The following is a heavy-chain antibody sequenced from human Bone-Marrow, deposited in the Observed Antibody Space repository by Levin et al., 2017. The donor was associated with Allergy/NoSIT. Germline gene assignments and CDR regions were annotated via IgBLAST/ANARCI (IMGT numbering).Heavy chain of an antibody. J-gene: IGHJ4*02. D-gene: IGHD3-3*01. CDR3: ASGPISDY. CDR1: GFSFSDYE. V-gene: IGHV3-48*03. Sequence: GGSLRLSCEASGFSFSDYEMTWVRQAPGKGLEWISYIDESGGTIYYADSVKGRFTISRDNAQNSLYLQMNSLRAEDTAVYYCASGPISDYWGQGTQVSVSS. CDR2: IDESGGTI.